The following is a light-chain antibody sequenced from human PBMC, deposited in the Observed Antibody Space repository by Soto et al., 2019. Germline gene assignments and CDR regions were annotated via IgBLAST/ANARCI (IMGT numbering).Light chain of an antibody. CDR3: QQRNSWPLT. CDR1: QSLGSY. Sequence: EIVLTQSPGTLSLSPGQRATLSCRASQSLGSYLARYQQRPGQAPRLLIFDASRRATGIPARFIGSGSGADFTITSSSLEPEDFAFYYCQQRNSWPLTFGGGTKVEMK. CDR2: DAS. V-gene: IGKV3-11*01. J-gene: IGKJ4*01.